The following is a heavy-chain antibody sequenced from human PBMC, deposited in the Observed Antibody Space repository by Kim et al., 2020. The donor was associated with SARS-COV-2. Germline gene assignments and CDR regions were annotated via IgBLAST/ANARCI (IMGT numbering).Heavy chain of an antibody. V-gene: IGHV1-69*13. J-gene: IGHJ3*02. D-gene: IGHD3-22*01. CDR2: IIPIFGTA. CDR1: GGTFSSYA. Sequence: SVKVSCKASGGTFSSYAISWVRQAPGQGLEWMGGIIPIFGTANYAQKFQGRVTITADESTSTAYMELSSLRSEDTAVYYCARGHYDSSGRGAFDIWGQGTMVTVSS. CDR3: ARGHYDSSGRGAFDI.